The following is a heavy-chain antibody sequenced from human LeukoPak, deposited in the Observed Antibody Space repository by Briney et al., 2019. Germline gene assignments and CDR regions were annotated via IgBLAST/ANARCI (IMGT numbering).Heavy chain of an antibody. Sequence: ASVKVSCKASGYTFTSYYMHWVRQAPGQGLEWMGIINPSGGSTSYAQKFQGRVTMTRDTSTSTVYMELSSLRSEDTAVYYCARDLYPQITGTTGGSYYYYGMDVWGQGTTVTVSS. D-gene: IGHD1-7*01. V-gene: IGHV1-46*01. J-gene: IGHJ6*02. CDR2: INPSGGST. CDR1: GYTFTSYY. CDR3: ARDLYPQITGTTGGSYYYYGMDV.